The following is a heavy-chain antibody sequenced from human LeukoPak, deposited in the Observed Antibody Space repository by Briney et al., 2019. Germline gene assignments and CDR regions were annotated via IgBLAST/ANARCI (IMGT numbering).Heavy chain of an antibody. V-gene: IGHV3-21*01. CDR2: ISSSSSYI. CDR3: ARDWNYYDSSGYYPYYYGMDV. J-gene: IGHJ6*02. Sequence: EGSLRLSCAASGFTFSSYSMNWVRQAPGKGLEWVSSISSSSSYIYYADSVKGRFTISRDNAKNSLYLQMNGLRAEDTAVYYCARDWNYYDSSGYYPYYYGMDVWGQGTTVTVSS. D-gene: IGHD3-22*01. CDR1: GFTFSSYS.